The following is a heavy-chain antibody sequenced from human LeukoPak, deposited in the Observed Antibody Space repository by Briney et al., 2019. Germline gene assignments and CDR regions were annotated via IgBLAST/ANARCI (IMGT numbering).Heavy chain of an antibody. CDR1: GGSISSYY. Sequence: SETLSLTCTVSGGSISSYYWSWIGQPPGKGLEWIGYIYYSGSTNYNPSLKSRVTISVDTSKNQFSLKLGSVTAADTAVYYCARIAVAGGVAEYFQHWGQGTLVTVSS. CDR2: IYYSGST. V-gene: IGHV4-59*08. J-gene: IGHJ1*01. D-gene: IGHD6-19*01. CDR3: ARIAVAGGVAEYFQH.